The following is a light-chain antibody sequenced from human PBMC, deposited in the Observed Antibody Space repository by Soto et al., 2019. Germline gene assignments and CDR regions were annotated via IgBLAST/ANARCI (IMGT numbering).Light chain of an antibody. J-gene: IGKJ1*01. CDR3: QQYGSSSWT. Sequence: EIVLTQSPGTLSLSPGERATLSWRASQSVSSSYLAWYQQRPGQAPRLLIYGASSRATGIPDRFRGSGSGTDFTLTVSRLEPEDFAVYYCQQYGSSSWTFGQGTKVDIK. CDR2: GAS. CDR1: QSVSSSY. V-gene: IGKV3-20*01.